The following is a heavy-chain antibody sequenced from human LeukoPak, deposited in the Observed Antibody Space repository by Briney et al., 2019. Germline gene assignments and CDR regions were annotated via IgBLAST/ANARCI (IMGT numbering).Heavy chain of an antibody. J-gene: IGHJ3*02. CDR3: ARDVRDLKGIAVAGTGAFDI. CDR1: GFTFSSYG. CDR2: IWYDGSNK. V-gene: IGHV3-33*01. D-gene: IGHD6-19*01. Sequence: PGRSLRLSCAASGFTFSSYGMHWVRQAPGKGPEWVAVIWYDGSNKYYADSVKGRFTISRDNSKNTLYLQMNSLRAEDTAVYYCARDVRDLKGIAVAGTGAFDIWGQGTMVTVSS.